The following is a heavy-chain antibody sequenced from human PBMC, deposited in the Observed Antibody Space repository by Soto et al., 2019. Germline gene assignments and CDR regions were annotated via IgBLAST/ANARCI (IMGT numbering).Heavy chain of an antibody. CDR2: ISWNSDSI. V-gene: IGHV3-9*01. CDR1: GFIFDDFA. D-gene: IGHD3-3*01. Sequence: EGQLVESGGGSVQPGRSLRLSCAGSGFIFDDFALHWVRQAPGKGLEWVSGISWNSDSIGYADAVKGRFTISRDNAKNSLYLQMNSLRVEDTALYYCTKVGGLYDFWSGPLHFDLWGQGTLVTVSS. J-gene: IGHJ4*02. CDR3: TKVGGLYDFWSGPLHFDL.